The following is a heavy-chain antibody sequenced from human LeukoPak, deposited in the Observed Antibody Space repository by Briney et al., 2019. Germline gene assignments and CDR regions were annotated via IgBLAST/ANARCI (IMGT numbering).Heavy chain of an antibody. D-gene: IGHD6-19*01. CDR2: INHSGSP. CDR1: GGSFSGYY. V-gene: IGHV4-34*01. J-gene: IGHJ4*02. Sequence: SETLSLTCAVYGGSFSGYYWSWIRQPPGKGLEWIGEINHSGSPNYNPSLKSRVTISVDTSKNQFSLKLSSVTAADTAVYYCARLPVAVPGTYSDYWGQGTLVTVSS. CDR3: ARLPVAVPGTYSDY.